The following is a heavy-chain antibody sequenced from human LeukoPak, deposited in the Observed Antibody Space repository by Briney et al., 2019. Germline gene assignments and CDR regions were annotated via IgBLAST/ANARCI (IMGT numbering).Heavy chain of an antibody. V-gene: IGHV1-2*06. CDR2: INPNSGGT. J-gene: IGHJ4*02. CDR1: GYTFTGYY. D-gene: IGHD1-26*01. Sequence: VASVKVSCKASGYTFTGYYMHWVRQAPGQGLEWMGRINPNSGGTNYAQKFQGRATLTRDTSISTVYMELSSLRSDDTAVYFCARSLLMATTTYDYWGQGTLVTVSS. CDR3: ARSLLMATTTYDY.